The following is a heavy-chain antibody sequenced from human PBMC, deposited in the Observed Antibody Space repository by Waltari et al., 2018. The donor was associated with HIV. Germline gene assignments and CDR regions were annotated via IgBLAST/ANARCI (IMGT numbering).Heavy chain of an antibody. CDR2: MSPNSGNA. CDR3: ARGRGRYDFWSGYSSPGDAFDI. CDR1: GYTFINNA. D-gene: IGHD3-3*01. V-gene: IGHV1-8*01. J-gene: IGHJ3*02. Sequence: QVQLVQSGAEVKKPGASVKVSCKASGYTFINNAINWVRQATGQGLVWMGWMSPNSGNAGYAPNFQGRVTMTRNTSTTTAYMELTDLRSADTAVYFCARGRGRYDFWSGYSSPGDAFDIWGQGTVVIVSS.